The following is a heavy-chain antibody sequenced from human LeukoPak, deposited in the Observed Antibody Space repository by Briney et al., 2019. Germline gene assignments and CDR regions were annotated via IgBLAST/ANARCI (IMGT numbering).Heavy chain of an antibody. CDR1: GGSFSTYY. J-gene: IGHJ4*02. CDR2: IFHSGST. CDR3: VRGLGDYVGDY. D-gene: IGHD4-17*01. Sequence: SETLSLTCAVYGGSFSTYYWTWIRQPPGRGLEWIGEIFHSGSTNYNPSLKSRVTISVDTSKNQFSLKLRSVTAADMAIYYCVRGLGDYVGDYWGQGALVTGSS. V-gene: IGHV4-34*01.